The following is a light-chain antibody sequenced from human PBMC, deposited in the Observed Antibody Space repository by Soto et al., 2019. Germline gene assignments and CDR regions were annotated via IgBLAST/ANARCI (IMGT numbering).Light chain of an antibody. CDR1: QSISSW. CDR3: QQYNSYSPWT. J-gene: IGKJ1*01. CDR2: AAS. Sequence: DIQMTQSPSTLSASVGDRVTITCRASQSISSWLAWYQQKPGKAPKRLIYAASSLQSGVPSRFSGSGSGTEFTLTINSLQPDDFATYYCQQYNSYSPWTFGQGTKVDI. V-gene: IGKV1-5*01.